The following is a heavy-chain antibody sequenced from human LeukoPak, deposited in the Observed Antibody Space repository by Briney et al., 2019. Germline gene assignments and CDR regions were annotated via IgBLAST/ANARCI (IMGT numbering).Heavy chain of an antibody. CDR3: ARDWEGTAWFDP. V-gene: IGHV1-46*01. CDR1: GYTFTSYY. CDR2: INPSGGST. J-gene: IGHJ5*02. Sequence: ASVKVSCKASGYTFTSYYMHWVRQATGQGLEWMGIINPSGGSTSYAQKFQGRVTMTRDTSTSTVYMELSSLRSEDTAVYYCARDWEGTAWFDPWGQGTLVTVSS. D-gene: IGHD1-26*01.